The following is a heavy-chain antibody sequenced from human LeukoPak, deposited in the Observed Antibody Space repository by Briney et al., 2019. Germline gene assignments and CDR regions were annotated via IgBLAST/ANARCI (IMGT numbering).Heavy chain of an antibody. CDR1: GYTFTGYY. Sequence: ASVKVSCKSSGYTFTGYYMHWVRQAPGQGLEWMGWINPNSGGTNYAQRFQGRVTMTRDTSISTAYVELRRLRSDDTAVYYCARAKSSDSITMIVVDQWVYYFDCWGQGALVTVSS. D-gene: IGHD3-22*01. CDR3: ARAKSSDSITMIVVDQWVYYFDC. J-gene: IGHJ4*02. V-gene: IGHV1-2*02. CDR2: INPNSGGT.